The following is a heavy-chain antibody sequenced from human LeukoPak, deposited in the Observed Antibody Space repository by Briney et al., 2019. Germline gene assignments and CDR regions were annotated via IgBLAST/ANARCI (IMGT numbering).Heavy chain of an antibody. V-gene: IGHV3-9*01. Sequence: GRSLRPSCAASGFTFDDYAMHWVRHAPGKGLEWVSGISWNSGSIGYADSVKGRFTISRDNAKNSLYLQMNSLRAEDTALYYCAKDIGSSGYYYPDYWGQGTLVTVSS. CDR3: AKDIGSSGYYYPDY. CDR2: ISWNSGSI. J-gene: IGHJ4*02. CDR1: GFTFDDYA. D-gene: IGHD3-22*01.